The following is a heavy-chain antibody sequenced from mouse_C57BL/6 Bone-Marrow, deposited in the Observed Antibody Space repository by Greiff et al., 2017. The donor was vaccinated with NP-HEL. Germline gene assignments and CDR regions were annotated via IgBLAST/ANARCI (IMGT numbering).Heavy chain of an antibody. Sequence: QVHVKQPGAELVMPGASVKLSCKASGYTFTSYWMHWVKQRPGQGLEWIGEIDPSDSYTNYNQKFKGKSTLTVDKSSSTAYMQLSSLTSEDSAVYYCARGIYYDYSWCAYWGQGTLVTVSA. V-gene: IGHV1-69*01. J-gene: IGHJ3*01. CDR1: GYTFTSYW. CDR3: ARGIYYDYSWCAY. D-gene: IGHD2-4*01. CDR2: IDPSDSYT.